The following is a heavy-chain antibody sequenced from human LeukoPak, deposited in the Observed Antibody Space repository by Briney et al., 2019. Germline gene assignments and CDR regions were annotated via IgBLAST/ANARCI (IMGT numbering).Heavy chain of an antibody. CDR3: ASDSPYYGMDV. Sequence: GGSLRLSCAASGFPFSSYWMHWVCQVPGKGLLWVSRINSDGSATIYADSVRVRFTISRDNAKNTLYLQMSGLRVEDTAVYHCASDSPYYGMDVWGQGTTVTVSS. J-gene: IGHJ6*02. V-gene: IGHV3-74*01. CDR2: INSDGSAT. CDR1: GFPFSSYW.